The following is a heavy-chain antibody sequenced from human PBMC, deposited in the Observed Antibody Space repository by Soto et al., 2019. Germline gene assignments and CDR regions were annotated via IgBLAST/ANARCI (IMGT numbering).Heavy chain of an antibody. D-gene: IGHD1-1*01. Sequence: PGGSLRLSCAASGITATNGHMSWVRQAPGKGLEWVSVIYSDDNTYYADSVKGRFTISRDTSKDTVYLQMNSLRADDTAVYYCARDWNGDKYFDFWDQGSLVTVSS. J-gene: IGHJ4*02. CDR1: GITATNGH. V-gene: IGHV3-53*01. CDR2: IYSDDNT. CDR3: ARDWNGDKYFDF.